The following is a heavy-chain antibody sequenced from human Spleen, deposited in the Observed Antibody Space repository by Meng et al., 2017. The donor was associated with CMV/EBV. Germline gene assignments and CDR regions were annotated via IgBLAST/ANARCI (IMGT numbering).Heavy chain of an antibody. CDR2: ISGYNGDT. J-gene: IGHJ4*02. CDR3: ASSYCSSGSCYPYYFDY. D-gene: IGHD2-2*01. CDR1: GYIFSSFG. Sequence: ASVKVSCKASGYIFSSFGISWLRQAPGQGLEWMGWISGYNGDTRYAQRVQGRVTMTTDTSTSTAYMELRSLTSDDTAVYYCASSYCSSGSCYPYYFDYWGQGTLVTVSS. V-gene: IGHV1-18*01.